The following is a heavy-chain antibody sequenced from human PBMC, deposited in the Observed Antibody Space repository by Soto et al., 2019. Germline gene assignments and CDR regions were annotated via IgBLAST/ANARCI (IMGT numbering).Heavy chain of an antibody. V-gene: IGHV1-2*04. D-gene: IGHD3-3*01. Sequence: ASVKLCCKASGYTFTGYYMHWVRQAPGQGLEWMGWINPNSGGTNYAQKFQGWVTMTRDTSISTAYMELSRLRSDDTAVYYCAREQHYDFWSGYEGTPFGMDVWGQGTTVTVS. CDR3: AREQHYDFWSGYEGTPFGMDV. CDR1: GYTFTGYY. CDR2: INPNSGGT. J-gene: IGHJ6*02.